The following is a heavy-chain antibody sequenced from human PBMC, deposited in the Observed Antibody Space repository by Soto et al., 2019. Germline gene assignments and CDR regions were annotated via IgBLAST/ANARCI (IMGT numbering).Heavy chain of an antibody. CDR1: GFTFSTYP. CDR3: VKPPVITASYYYYDMDV. Sequence: GGSLRLSCAASGFTFSTYPMSWVRQAPGEGLEWVSGISGSGISTYYTDSVKGRFTISRDNSKNTVFLQMNSLRDEDTAVYYCVKPPVITASYYYYDMDVWGQGPTVTVSS. V-gene: IGHV3-23*01. J-gene: IGHJ6*02. D-gene: IGHD4-4*01. CDR2: ISGSGIST.